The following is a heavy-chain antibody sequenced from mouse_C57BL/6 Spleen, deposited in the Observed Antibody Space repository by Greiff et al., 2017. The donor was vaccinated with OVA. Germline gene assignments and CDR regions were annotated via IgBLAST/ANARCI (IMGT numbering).Heavy chain of an antibody. V-gene: IGHV1-82*01. D-gene: IGHD2-14*01. Sequence: VKLVESGPELVKPGASVKISCKASGYAFSSSWMNWVKQRPGKGLEWIGRIYPGDGDTNYNGKFKGKATLTADKSSSTPYLQLSSLTSEDSAVYFCARDVYDGYIDSRGEGTTLTVSS. J-gene: IGHJ2*01. CDR1: GYAFSSSW. CDR2: IYPGDGDT. CDR3: ARDVYDGYIDS.